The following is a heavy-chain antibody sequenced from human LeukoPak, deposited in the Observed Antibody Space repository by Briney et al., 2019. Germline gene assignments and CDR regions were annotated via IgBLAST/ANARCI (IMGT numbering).Heavy chain of an antibody. V-gene: IGHV3-23*01. CDR2: ISGSGGII. D-gene: IGHD4-17*01. CDR3: AKDLPDYGDYIEGY. J-gene: IGHJ4*02. Sequence: PGGSLRLSCAASGFTFSSFGISWVRQAPGKGLEWVSTISGSGGIIDYADSVKGRFTFSRDNSRNMVYLQMNSLRAEDTAVYYCAKDLPDYGDYIEGYWGQRTLVTVSS. CDR1: GFTFSSFG.